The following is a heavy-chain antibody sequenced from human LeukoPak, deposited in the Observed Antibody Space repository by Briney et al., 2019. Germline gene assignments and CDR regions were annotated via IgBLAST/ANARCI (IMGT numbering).Heavy chain of an antibody. CDR1: GGSISGTYY. V-gene: IGHV4-59*08. CDR2: IYYTGTT. CDR3: AGLRWLGSGYYYYGMDV. J-gene: IGHJ6*02. D-gene: IGHD6-19*01. Sequence: SETLSLTCTVSGGSISGTYYWSWIRQPPGKGLEWIGYIYYTGTTDSNPSLKSRVTISLDTSKNQFSLNLSSVTAADTAVYYCAGLRWLGSGYYYYGMDVWGQGTTVTVSS.